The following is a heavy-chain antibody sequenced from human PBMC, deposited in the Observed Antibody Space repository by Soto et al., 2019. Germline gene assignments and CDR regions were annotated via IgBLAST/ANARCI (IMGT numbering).Heavy chain of an antibody. CDR3: GRDDNSTRSGWPLDY. J-gene: IGHJ4*02. D-gene: IGHD6-19*01. V-gene: IGHV3-33*01. Sequence: GGPLRLSCAASRFTFSSYCMHWVRQAPGKGLEWVAVIWYDGSNKYYADSGNCRFTISRNNSKNTLYLQINTLRAENPAVYYRGRDDNSTRSGWPLDYWGQGTRVTVSS. CDR2: IWYDGSNK. CDR1: RFTFSSYC.